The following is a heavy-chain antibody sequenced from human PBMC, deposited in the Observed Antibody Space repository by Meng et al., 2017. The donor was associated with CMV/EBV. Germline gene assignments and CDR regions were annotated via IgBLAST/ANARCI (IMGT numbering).Heavy chain of an antibody. J-gene: IGHJ4*02. CDR2: ISAYNGNT. Sequence: ASAKVSCKASGYTFTSYGISWVRQAPGQGLEWMGWISAYNGNTNYAQKLQGRITMTTDTSTSTAYMELRSLRSDDTAVYYCARDDLKYSGSYSTDYWGQGTLVTVSS. CDR1: GYTFTSYG. V-gene: IGHV1-18*01. D-gene: IGHD1-26*01. CDR3: ARDDLKYSGSYSTDY.